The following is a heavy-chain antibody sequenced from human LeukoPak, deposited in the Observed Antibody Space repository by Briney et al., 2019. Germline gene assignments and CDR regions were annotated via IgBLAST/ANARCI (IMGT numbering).Heavy chain of an antibody. CDR3: ASRGYSYGTAVFDY. Sequence: ASVKVSCKASGYTFTSYGISWVRQAPGQGLEWMGWISAYNGNTNYAQKLQGRVTMTRNTSISTAYMELSSLRSEDTAVYYCASRGYSYGTAVFDYWGQGTLVTVSS. V-gene: IGHV1-18*01. CDR2: ISAYNGNT. D-gene: IGHD5-18*01. CDR1: GYTFTSYG. J-gene: IGHJ4*02.